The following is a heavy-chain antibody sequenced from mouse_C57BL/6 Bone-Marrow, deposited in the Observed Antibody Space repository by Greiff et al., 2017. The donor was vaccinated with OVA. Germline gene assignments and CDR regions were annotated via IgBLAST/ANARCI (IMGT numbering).Heavy chain of an antibody. J-gene: IGHJ2*01. CDR3: TTGVSVGDY. CDR1: GFNIKDDY. V-gene: IGHV14-4*01. Sequence: VQLQQSGAEPVRPGASVKLSCTASGFNIKDDYMHWVKQRPEQGLEWIGWIDPENGDTEYASKFQGKATITADTSSNTAYLQLSSLTSEDTAVYYCTTGVSVGDYWGQGTTLTVSS. CDR2: IDPENGDT.